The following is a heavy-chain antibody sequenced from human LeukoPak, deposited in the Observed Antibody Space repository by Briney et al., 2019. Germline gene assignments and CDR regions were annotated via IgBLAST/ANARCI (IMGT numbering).Heavy chain of an antibody. D-gene: IGHD6-19*01. CDR3: AKDPAGTGVAGLRRGYYGMDV. CDR2: ISRDGSPI. CDR1: GFTFNNYP. V-gene: IGHV3-48*03. J-gene: IGHJ6*02. Sequence: GGSLRLSCAASGFTFNNYPLNWVRQAPGKGLEWVAYISRDGSPIYYADSVRGRFTISRDNAKNSLYLQMHSLRAEDTAVYYCAKDPAGTGVAGLRRGYYGMDVWGQGTTVTVSS.